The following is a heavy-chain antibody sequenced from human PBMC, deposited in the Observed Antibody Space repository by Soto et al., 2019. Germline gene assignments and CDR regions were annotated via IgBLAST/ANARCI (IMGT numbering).Heavy chain of an antibody. CDR3: VRLIGNSWLDF. Sequence: SQTLSLTCAISGDSVSSSSVTWNWIRQSPSRGLEWLGRTYYRSKWYNDYAESVKSRITINPDTSKNQFSLHLNSVTPEDTAVSYCVRLIGNSWLDFWGQGTLVTVSS. CDR1: GDSVSSSSVT. V-gene: IGHV6-1*01. J-gene: IGHJ5*01. D-gene: IGHD1-26*01. CDR2: TYYRSKWYN.